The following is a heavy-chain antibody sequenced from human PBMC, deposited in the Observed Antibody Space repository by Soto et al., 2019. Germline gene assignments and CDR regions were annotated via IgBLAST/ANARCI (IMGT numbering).Heavy chain of an antibody. Sequence: GASVKVSGKASGGAFNNYAIYWVRQAPGQGLEWLGTIVPVFPSVYYAPRFQGRLTITADGSTDTVYMMLTSLKSEDTAVYYCAREMPSTAAAYFYYGLNVWGEGTSVTVSS. D-gene: IGHD6-13*01. V-gene: IGHV1-69*13. CDR1: GGAFNNYA. CDR3: AREMPSTAAAYFYYGLNV. J-gene: IGHJ6*04. CDR2: IVPVFPSV.